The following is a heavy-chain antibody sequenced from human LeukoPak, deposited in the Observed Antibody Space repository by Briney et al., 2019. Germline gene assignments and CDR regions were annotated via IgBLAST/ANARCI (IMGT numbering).Heavy chain of an antibody. Sequence: GGSLRLSCAASGFTFSSYAMHWVRQAPGKGLEWVAVISYDGSNKYYADSVKGRFIISRDNSKNTLYLQMNSLRAEDTAVYYCARMDRRWELLRPLDYWGQGTLVTVSS. V-gene: IGHV3-30*04. CDR1: GFTFSSYA. D-gene: IGHD1-26*01. CDR2: ISYDGSNK. J-gene: IGHJ4*02. CDR3: ARMDRRWELLRPLDY.